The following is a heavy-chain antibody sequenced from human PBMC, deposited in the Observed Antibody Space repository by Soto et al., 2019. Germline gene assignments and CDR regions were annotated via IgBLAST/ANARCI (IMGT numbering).Heavy chain of an antibody. CDR2: INHSGNT. CDR1: GESFRRYF. J-gene: IGHJ4*02. Sequence: QVQLQLWGAGLLKPSETLSLTCAVYGESFRRYFWSWIRQPPGKGLEWIGEINHSGNTNYNPFLKSRVTISVDTSKNQFSLKLNSVTAADTAVYYCARGWYNSGWYYNYWGQGTLVTVSS. D-gene: IGHD6-19*01. CDR3: ARGWYNSGWYYNY. V-gene: IGHV4-34*01.